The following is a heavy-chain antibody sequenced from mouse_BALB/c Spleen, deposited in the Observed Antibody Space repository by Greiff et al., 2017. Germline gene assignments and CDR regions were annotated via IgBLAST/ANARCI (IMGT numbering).Heavy chain of an antibody. D-gene: IGHD2-1*01. CDR3: AREGIYYGKKKGYFDV. CDR2: IDPSDSET. V-gene: IGHV1S126*01. J-gene: IGHJ1*01. Sequence: QVQLQQSGPQLVRPGASVKISCKASGYSFTSYWMHWVKQRPGQGLEWIGMIDPSDSETRLNQKFKDKATLTVDKSSSTAYMQLSSPTSEDSAVYYCAREGIYYGKKKGYFDVWGGGATVTVAS. CDR1: GYSFTSYW.